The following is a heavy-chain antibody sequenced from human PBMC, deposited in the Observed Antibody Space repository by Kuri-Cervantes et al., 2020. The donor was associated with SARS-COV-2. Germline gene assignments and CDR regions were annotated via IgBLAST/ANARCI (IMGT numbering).Heavy chain of an antibody. J-gene: IGHJ6*02. V-gene: IGHV3-74*01. CDR1: GFTFSSYW. Sequence: GGSLRLPCAASGFTFSSYWMDWVRQAAGKGLVWDSRINSEGSSTSYADSVKGRFTISRDNAKNTLYLQLNSLRAEDTAVYYCARDGYLVRGVIKRGDGGMDVWGQGTTVTVSS. CDR3: ARDGYLVRGVIKRGDGGMDV. D-gene: IGHD3-10*01. CDR2: INSEGSST.